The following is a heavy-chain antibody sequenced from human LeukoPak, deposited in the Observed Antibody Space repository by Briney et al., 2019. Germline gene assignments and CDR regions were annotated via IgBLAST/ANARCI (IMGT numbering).Heavy chain of an antibody. CDR3: ARAYYGSGSPFDY. D-gene: IGHD3-10*01. Sequence: PSETLSLTCTVSGYSISSGYYWGWIRHHPGKGLEWIGHIFYSGSTYYNPSLKSRITISVDTSKNQFSLKLSSVTAADTAVYYCARAYYGSGSPFDYWGQGTLVTVSS. J-gene: IGHJ4*02. V-gene: IGHV4-31*03. CDR2: IFYSGST. CDR1: GYSISSGYY.